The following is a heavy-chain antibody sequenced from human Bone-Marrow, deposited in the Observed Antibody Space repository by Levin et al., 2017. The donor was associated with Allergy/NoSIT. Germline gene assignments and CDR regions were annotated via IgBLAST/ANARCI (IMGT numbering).Heavy chain of an antibody. CDR2: ISGSSGST. V-gene: IGHV3-23*01. CDR1: GFTFSSYA. Sequence: SCAASGFTFSSYAMSWVRQAPGKGLEWVSTISGSSGSTYYADSVKGRFTISRDNAKNSLTLQMNSLGAEDTAVYYWARGIIGDVRVTHKEAFDIWGQGTMVSVSS. J-gene: IGHJ3*02. CDR3: ARGIIGDVRVTHKEAFDI. D-gene: IGHD2-8*02.